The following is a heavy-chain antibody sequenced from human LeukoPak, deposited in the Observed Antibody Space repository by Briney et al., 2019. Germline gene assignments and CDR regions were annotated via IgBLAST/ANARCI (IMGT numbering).Heavy chain of an antibody. CDR3: ARPHLGPYAFDI. J-gene: IGHJ3*02. D-gene: IGHD3-3*02. Sequence: SETLSLTCTVSGGSISSRSYYWSWIRQPPGKGLEWIGYMYDRGSANYNPSLKGRVTISADTSKNQFSLKLSSVTAADTAVYYCARPHLGPYAFDIWGQGTMVTVSS. CDR1: GGSISSRSYY. CDR2: MYDRGSA. V-gene: IGHV4-61*05.